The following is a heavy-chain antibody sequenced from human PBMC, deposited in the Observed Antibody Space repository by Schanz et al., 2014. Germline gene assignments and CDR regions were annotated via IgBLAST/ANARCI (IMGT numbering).Heavy chain of an antibody. J-gene: IGHJ5*02. Sequence: DVHLLESGGGLVQPGGSLRLSCAASGFTFSAYAMTWVRQIPGKGLEWVSAISASGGTTYYADSVKGRFTISRDNAKNSLFLQMNSLRPEDTAVYYCARGRVLESWGQGTLVTVSS. D-gene: IGHD1-1*01. CDR2: ISASGGTT. V-gene: IGHV3-23*01. CDR1: GFTFSAYA. CDR3: ARGRVLES.